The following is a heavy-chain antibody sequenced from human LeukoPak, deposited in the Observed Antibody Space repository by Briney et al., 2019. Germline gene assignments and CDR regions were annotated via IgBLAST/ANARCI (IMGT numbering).Heavy chain of an antibody. J-gene: IGHJ6*02. V-gene: IGHV4-59*01. CDR2: IYYSGST. CDR1: GGSISSYY. CDR3: ARDIVVVPAARVYGMDV. D-gene: IGHD2-2*01. Sequence: SETLSLTCTVSGGSISSYYWSWIRQPPGKGLEWIGYIYYSGSTNYNPSLKSRVTISVDTSKNQFSLKLSPVTAADTAVYYCARDIVVVPAARVYGMDVWGQGTTVTVSS.